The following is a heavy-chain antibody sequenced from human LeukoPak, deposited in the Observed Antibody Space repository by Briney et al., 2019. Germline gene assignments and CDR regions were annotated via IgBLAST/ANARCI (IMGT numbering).Heavy chain of an antibody. CDR3: ARASVGSTWIFDY. J-gene: IGHJ4*02. CDR2: ISYSGGST. D-gene: IGHD4-23*01. Sequence: GGSLRLSCGASGFTFSDYAMTWVRQAPGKGLEWVSSISYSGGSTFYADSVKGRFTISRDNSKNTLFLQLNSLRADDTAAYYCARASVGSTWIFDYWGQGTLVTVSS. V-gene: IGHV3-23*01. CDR1: GFTFSDYA.